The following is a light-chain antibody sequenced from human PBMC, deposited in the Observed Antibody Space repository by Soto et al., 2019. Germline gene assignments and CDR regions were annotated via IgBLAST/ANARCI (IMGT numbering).Light chain of an antibody. J-gene: IGLJ1*01. Sequence: QAVVTQPPSASATPGQRVTISCSGSSSNIGSNTVNWYQQLPGTAPKLLIYSSSQRPSGVPDRFSGSKSGTSASLAISGLQSEDEADYYCAAWDDSLNGYVFGTGTKLTVL. CDR3: AAWDDSLNGYV. CDR2: SSS. CDR1: SSNIGSNT. V-gene: IGLV1-44*01.